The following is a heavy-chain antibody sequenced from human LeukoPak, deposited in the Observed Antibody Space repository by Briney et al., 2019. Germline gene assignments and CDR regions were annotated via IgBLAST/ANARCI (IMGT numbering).Heavy chain of an antibody. CDR3: AREDYDSSGKFDY. J-gene: IGHJ4*02. Sequence: GASVKVSCKASRYTLTEYYMHWVRQAPGQGLEWMGWINPNSGGSNCAQKFQGRVTMTRDTSISTAYMELSSLRSDDTAVYYCAREDYDSSGKFDYWGQGTLVTVSS. CDR1: RYTLTEYY. CDR2: INPNSGGS. D-gene: IGHD3-22*01. V-gene: IGHV1-2*02.